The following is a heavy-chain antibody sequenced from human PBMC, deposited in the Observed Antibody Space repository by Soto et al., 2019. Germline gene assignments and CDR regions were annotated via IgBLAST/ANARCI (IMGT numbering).Heavy chain of an antibody. J-gene: IGHJ4*02. CDR1: GGSISGSY. Sequence: SETLSLTCSVSGGSISGSYWSWIRQSPGKGLEWLGYVYYTGSTNYNPSLRSRVSISVDTSKNEFSLRLSSVTAADTAVYFCARSVAVPGAHIDYWGQGTQVTVSS. CDR2: VYYTGST. D-gene: IGHD6-19*01. CDR3: ARSVAVPGAHIDY. V-gene: IGHV4-59*01.